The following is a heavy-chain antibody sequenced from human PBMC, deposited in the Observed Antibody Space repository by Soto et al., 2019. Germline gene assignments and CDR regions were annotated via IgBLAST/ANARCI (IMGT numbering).Heavy chain of an antibody. J-gene: IGHJ5*02. Sequence: GGSLRLSCTASGFTFGDYAMSWVRQAPGKGLEWVGFIRSKAYGGTTEYAASVKGRFTISRDDSKSIAYLQMNSLKTEDTAVYYCTRETQRITMIVVVPYPAGWSDPSGQGTLVTV. D-gene: IGHD3-22*01. CDR3: TRETQRITMIVVVPYPAGWSDP. V-gene: IGHV3-49*04. CDR1: GFTFGDYA. CDR2: IRSKAYGGTT.